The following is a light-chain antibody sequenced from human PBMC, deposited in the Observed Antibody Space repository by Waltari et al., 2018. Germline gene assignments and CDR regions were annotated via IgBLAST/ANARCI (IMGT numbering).Light chain of an antibody. CDR2: DVN. CDR3: CSYAGSYTWV. CDR1: SSDVGGYTY. J-gene: IGLJ3*02. Sequence: QSALTQPRSVSGSPGQSVTISCTGTSSDVGGYTYVSWYQQHPGKAPKLMIYDVNTRPSGVPERLSGSKSGNTASLTISGLQTEDEADYYCCSYAGSYTWVFGGGTKLTVL. V-gene: IGLV2-11*01.